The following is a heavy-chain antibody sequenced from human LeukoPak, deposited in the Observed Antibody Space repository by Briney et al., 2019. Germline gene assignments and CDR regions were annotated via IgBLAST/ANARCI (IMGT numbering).Heavy chain of an antibody. J-gene: IGHJ6*02. CDR3: ASPGVPPHYYYYYGMDI. V-gene: IGHV1-69*01. Sequence: SVKVSCKASGGTFSSYAISWVRQAPGQGLEWMGGIIPIFGTANYAQKFQGRVTITADESTSTAYMELSSLRSEDTAVYYCASPGVPPHYYYYYGMDIWGQGTTVTVSS. D-gene: IGHD3-10*01. CDR1: GGTFSSYA. CDR2: IIPIFGTA.